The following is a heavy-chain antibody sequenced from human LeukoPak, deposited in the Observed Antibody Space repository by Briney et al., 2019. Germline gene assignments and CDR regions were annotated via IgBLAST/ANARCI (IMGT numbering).Heavy chain of an antibody. V-gene: IGHV4-30-4*08. CDR3: ARGRGITMVRGAKIAYNCFDP. CDR1: GGSISSSSYY. J-gene: IGHJ5*02. D-gene: IGHD3-10*01. CDR2: IYYSGST. Sequence: SETLSLTCTVSGGSISSSSYYWGWIRQPPGKGLEWIGYIYYSGSTYYNPSLKSRVTISVDTSKNQFSLKLSSVTAADTAVYYCARGRGITMVRGAKIAYNCFDPWGQGTLVTVSS.